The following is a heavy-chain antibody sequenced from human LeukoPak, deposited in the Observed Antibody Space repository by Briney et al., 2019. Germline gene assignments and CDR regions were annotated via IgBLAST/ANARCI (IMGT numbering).Heavy chain of an antibody. J-gene: IGHJ6*02. Sequence: SETLSLTCTVSGGSISSYYWSWIRHPAGKGLEWIGRIYTSGSTNYNPSLTSRVTIAVDTSKNQFSLKLSSVTAADTAVYYCARATPDYYYYYGMDVWGQGTTVTVSS. CDR1: GGSISSYY. CDR3: ARATPDYYYYYGMDV. CDR2: IYTSGST. V-gene: IGHV4-4*07.